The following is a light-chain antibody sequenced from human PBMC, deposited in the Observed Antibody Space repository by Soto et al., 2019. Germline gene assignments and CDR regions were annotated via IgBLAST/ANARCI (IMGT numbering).Light chain of an antibody. J-gene: IGLJ2*01. CDR2: GDN. CDR3: SSYAGSNIFV. Sequence: QSVLTQPASVSGSPGQSIAISCTGSSSDVGNYNLVSWYQQHPGKAPKLMIYGDNKRPSRVSDRFSGSKSANTASLTISGLQAEDEADYYCSSYAGSNIFVFGGGTQLTVL. V-gene: IGLV2-23*02. CDR1: SSDVGNYNL.